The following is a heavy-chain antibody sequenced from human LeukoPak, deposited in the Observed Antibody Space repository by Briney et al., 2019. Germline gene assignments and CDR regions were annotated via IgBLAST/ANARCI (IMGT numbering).Heavy chain of an antibody. CDR2: ISGSGGST. CDR1: GFTFSSYA. J-gene: IGHJ4*02. Sequence: GGSLRLSCAASGFTFSSYAMSWVRQAPGKGLEWVSAISGSGGSTYYADSVKGRFTISRDNSKNTLYLQMNSLRAEGTAVHYCAKGPRGGVVVTAMYFDYWGQGTLVTVSS. V-gene: IGHV3-23*01. D-gene: IGHD2-21*02. CDR3: AKGPRGGVVVTAMYFDY.